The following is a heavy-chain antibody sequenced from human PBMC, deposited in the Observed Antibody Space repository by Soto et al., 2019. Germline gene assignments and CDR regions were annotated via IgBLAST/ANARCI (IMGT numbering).Heavy chain of an antibody. CDR2: INPSGGST. V-gene: IGHV1-46*01. Sequence: ASVKVSCKASGYTFTSYCMHWVLQGPGQGLEWMGIINPSGGSTSYAQKFQGRVTMTRDTSTSTVYMELSSLRSEDTAVYYCARATPDDDYYYYGMDVWGQGTTVTVSS. D-gene: IGHD3-16*01. CDR3: ARATPDDDYYYYGMDV. CDR1: GYTFTSYC. J-gene: IGHJ6*02.